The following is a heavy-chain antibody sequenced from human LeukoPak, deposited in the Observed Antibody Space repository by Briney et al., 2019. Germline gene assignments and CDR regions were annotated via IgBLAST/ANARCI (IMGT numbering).Heavy chain of an antibody. V-gene: IGHV3-48*01. CDR2: ISSSSSTI. D-gene: IGHD1-26*01. CDR1: GFTFSSYS. Sequence: GGSLRLSCAASGFTFSSYSMNWVRQAPGKGLEWVSYISSSSSTIYYADSVKGRFTISRDNAKNSLYLQMNSLRAEDTAVYYCAKEPKLGATSAFDIWGQGTMVTVSS. J-gene: IGHJ3*02. CDR3: AKEPKLGATSAFDI.